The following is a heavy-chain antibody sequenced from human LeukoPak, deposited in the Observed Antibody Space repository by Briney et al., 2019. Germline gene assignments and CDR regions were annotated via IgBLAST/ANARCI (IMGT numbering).Heavy chain of an antibody. Sequence: GRTLRLTCAASGFTFSSYAMHWVRQAPGKGLEWVAVISYDGSNKYYADSVKGRFTISRDNSKNTLYLQMNSLRAEETAVYYCARGPPGYYYYYMDVWGKGTTVTVSS. CDR1: GFTFSSYA. J-gene: IGHJ6*03. V-gene: IGHV3-30*04. CDR3: ARGPPGYYYYYMDV. CDR2: ISYDGSNK.